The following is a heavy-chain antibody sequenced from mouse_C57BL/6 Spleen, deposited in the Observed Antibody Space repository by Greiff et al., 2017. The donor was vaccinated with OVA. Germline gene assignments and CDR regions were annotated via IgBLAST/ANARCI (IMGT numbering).Heavy chain of an antibody. CDR2: IFPGSGST. CDR3: ARVEGRRYFDY. V-gene: IGHV1-75*01. Sequence: QVQLQQSGPELVKPGASVKISCKASGYTFTDDYINWVKQRPGQGLEWIGWIFPGSGSTYYNEKFKGKATLPDDKSSRTAYMLLSSMTSEDSAVYFCARVEGRRYFDYWGQGTTLTVSS. D-gene: IGHD3-3*01. CDR1: GYTFTDDY. J-gene: IGHJ2*01.